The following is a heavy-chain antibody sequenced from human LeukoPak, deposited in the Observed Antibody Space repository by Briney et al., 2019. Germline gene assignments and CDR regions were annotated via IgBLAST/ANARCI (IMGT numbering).Heavy chain of an antibody. CDR3: ARVAGYSSSWGLDAFDT. J-gene: IGHJ3*02. CDR1: GFTFSSYW. D-gene: IGHD6-13*01. CDR2: IKQDGSEK. V-gene: IGHV3-7*03. Sequence: GGSLRLSCAASGFTFSSYWMSWVRQAPGKGLEWVANIKQDGSEKYYVDSVKGRFTISRDNAKNSLYLQMNSLRAEDTAVYYCARVAGYSSSWGLDAFDTWGQGTMVTVSS.